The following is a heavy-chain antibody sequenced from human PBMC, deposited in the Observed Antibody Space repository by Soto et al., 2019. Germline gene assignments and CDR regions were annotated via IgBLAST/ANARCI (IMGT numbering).Heavy chain of an antibody. CDR1: GFTFSSYA. CDR3: ARDWWELQVLAPYYYYYGMDV. V-gene: IGHV3-30-3*01. D-gene: IGHD1-26*01. CDR2: ISYDGSNK. Sequence: PGGSLRLSCAASGFTFSSYAMHWVRQAPGKGLEWVAVISYDGSNKYYADSVKGRFTISRDNSKNTLYLQMNSLRAEDTAVYYCARDWWELQVLAPYYYYYGMDVWVQGTTVTVSS. J-gene: IGHJ6*02.